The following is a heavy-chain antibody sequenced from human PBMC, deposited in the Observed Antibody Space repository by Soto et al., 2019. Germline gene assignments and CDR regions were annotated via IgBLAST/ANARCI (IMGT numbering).Heavy chain of an antibody. V-gene: IGHV3-23*01. CDR3: VRENYYYGMDV. Sequence: GGSLRLSCTASGFTFSTYAMSWVRQAPGKGLEWVSTISGSGANTYYADSVKGRFTISRDNSKNTLYLQMNSLRVEDTAMYYCVRENYYYGMDVWGQGTTVTVSS. CDR1: GFTFSTYA. CDR2: ISGSGANT. J-gene: IGHJ6*02.